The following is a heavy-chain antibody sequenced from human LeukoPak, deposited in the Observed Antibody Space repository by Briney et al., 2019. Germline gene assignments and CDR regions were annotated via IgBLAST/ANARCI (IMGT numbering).Heavy chain of an antibody. CDR3: ARALVVITPYNWFDP. D-gene: IGHD3-22*01. CDR1: GYTFTSYY. J-gene: IGHJ5*02. CDR2: INPSGGST. V-gene: IGHV1-46*01. Sequence: ASVEVSCKASGYTFTSYYMHWVRQAPGQGLEWMGIINPSGGSTSYAQKFQGRVTMTTDTSTSTAYMELRSLRSDDTAVYYCARALVVITPYNWFDPWGQGTLVTVSS.